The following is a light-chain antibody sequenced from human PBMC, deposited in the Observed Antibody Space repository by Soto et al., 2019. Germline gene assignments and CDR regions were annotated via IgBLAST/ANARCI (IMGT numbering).Light chain of an antibody. V-gene: IGKV3-20*01. CDR3: QQYGNSIT. J-gene: IGKJ4*01. CDR2: GTY. CDR1: QSVRSSY. Sequence: EIVLTQSPGIVSLSPGERATLSCRASQSVRSSYLAWYQQKFGQAPRLLIYGTYIRAAGIPDRVSGRASGTDFTLTISRLEPEDFALYYCQQYGNSITFGGGTKVEIK.